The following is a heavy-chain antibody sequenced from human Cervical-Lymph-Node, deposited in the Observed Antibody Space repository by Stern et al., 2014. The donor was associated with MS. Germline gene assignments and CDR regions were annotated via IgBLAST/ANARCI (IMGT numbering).Heavy chain of an antibody. CDR3: ATDGHTDY. D-gene: IGHD3/OR15-3a*01. V-gene: IGHV3-15*01. J-gene: IGHJ4*02. CDR2: IKSRTEGGTT. CDR1: GFTFSNAW. Sequence: EVQLEESGGGLVKPGESLRLSCAASGFTFSNAWMSWVRQAPGKGLEWVGRIKSRTEGGTTEYATPLKGRFTISRDDSKNTLYLQMDSLKRDDTGVYYCATDGHTDYWGQGTLVTVSS.